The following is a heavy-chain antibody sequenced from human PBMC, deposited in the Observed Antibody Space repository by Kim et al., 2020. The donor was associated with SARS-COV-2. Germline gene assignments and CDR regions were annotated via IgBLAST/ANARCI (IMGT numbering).Heavy chain of an antibody. D-gene: IGHD3-22*01. CDR3: ARGTTIIVA. J-gene: IGHJ5*02. V-gene: IGHV4-59*09. Sequence: SGSTHYNPSLKSRVTLSMDTSKDQISLRLTSVTPADTAIYYCARGTTIIVAWGQGTLVTVSS. CDR2: SGST.